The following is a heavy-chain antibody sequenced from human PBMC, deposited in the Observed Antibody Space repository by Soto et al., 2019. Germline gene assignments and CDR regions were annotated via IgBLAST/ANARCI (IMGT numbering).Heavy chain of an antibody. CDR1: GGSISSYC. J-gene: IGHJ4*02. CDR2: IYNGGST. D-gene: IGHD3-10*01. CDR3: ARAVPGSYYKFDY. Sequence: SETLSLTCTVSGGSISSYCWSWIRQPPGKELEWIGYIYNGGSTNYNPFLKSRVTISLGTSKNQFSLKVSSVTAADTAVYYCARAVPGSYYKFDYWGQGALVTVSS. V-gene: IGHV4-59*01.